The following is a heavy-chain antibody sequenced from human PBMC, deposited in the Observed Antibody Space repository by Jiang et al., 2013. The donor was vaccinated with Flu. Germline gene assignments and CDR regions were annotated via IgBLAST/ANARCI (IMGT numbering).Heavy chain of an antibody. D-gene: IGHD1-7*01. CDR2: INHSGST. CDR3: ARCRRRRNWNYGPYYGMDV. CDR1: GGSFSGYY. V-gene: IGHV4-34*01. J-gene: IGHJ6*02. Sequence: LLKPSETLSLTCAVYGGSFSGYYWSWIRQPPGKGLEWIGEINHSGSTNYNPSLKSRVTISVDTSKNQFSLKLSSVTAADTAVYYCARCRRRRNWNYGPYYGMDVWGQGTTVTVSS.